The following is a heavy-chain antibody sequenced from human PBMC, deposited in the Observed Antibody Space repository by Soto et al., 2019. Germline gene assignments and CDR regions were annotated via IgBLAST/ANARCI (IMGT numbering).Heavy chain of an antibody. J-gene: IGHJ4*02. CDR3: TYTLPIANDY. CDR2: IRSKANSYAT. V-gene: IGHV3-73*01. D-gene: IGHD2-21*01. Sequence: EVQLVESGGGLVQPGGSLKLSCAASGFTFSGSAMHWVRQASGKGLEWVGRIRSKANSYATAYAASVKGRFTISRDDSKNTAYLQMNSLKTEDTAVYYCTYTLPIANDYWGQGTLVTVSS. CDR1: GFTFSGSA.